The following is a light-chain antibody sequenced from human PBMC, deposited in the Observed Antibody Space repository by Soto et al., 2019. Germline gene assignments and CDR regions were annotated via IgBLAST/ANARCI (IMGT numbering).Light chain of an antibody. V-gene: IGKV1-9*01. CDR1: QGISSY. J-gene: IGKJ4*02. Sequence: IPLTQSPSSLSASVGDRVTITCRASQGISSYLAWYQQKPGKAPKLLIYAASTLQSGVPSRFSGSGSGTDFTLTICSLQREDFATYYCQQLNSYPLTFGGGTKVDIK. CDR3: QQLNSYPLT. CDR2: AAS.